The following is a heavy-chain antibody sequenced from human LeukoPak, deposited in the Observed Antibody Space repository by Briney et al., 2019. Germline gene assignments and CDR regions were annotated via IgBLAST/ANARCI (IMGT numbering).Heavy chain of an antibody. CDR3: AREGLGDSRGYYFGY. J-gene: IGHJ4*02. CDR1: GFTFSDYY. Sequence: VGSLRLSCAASGFTFSDYYMSCIRQAPGKGLECGLYISIISSTINYADFVKGRFTISRDNAKTSLYLQMNSLRAEDTAVYYCAREGLGDSRGYYFGYWGQGTQVTVSS. V-gene: IGHV3-11*01. D-gene: IGHD3-22*01. CDR2: ISIISSTI.